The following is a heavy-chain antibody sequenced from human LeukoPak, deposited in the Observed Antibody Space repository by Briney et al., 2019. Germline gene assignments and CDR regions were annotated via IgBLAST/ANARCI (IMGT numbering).Heavy chain of an antibody. Sequence: GASVKVSCKASGYTFTGYYMHWVRQAPGQGLEWMGWINPNSGGTNYEQKFQGRVTMTRDTSISTAYMELSRLRSDDTAVYYCARFDKDSGYLDYWGQGTLVTVSS. D-gene: IGHD2-15*01. J-gene: IGHJ4*02. CDR3: ARFDKDSGYLDY. CDR1: GYTFTGYY. V-gene: IGHV1-2*02. CDR2: INPNSGGT.